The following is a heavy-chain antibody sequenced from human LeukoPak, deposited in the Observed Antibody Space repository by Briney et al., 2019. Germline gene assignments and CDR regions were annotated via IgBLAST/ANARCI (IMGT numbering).Heavy chain of an antibody. D-gene: IGHD3-3*01. CDR2: INYSGST. V-gene: IGHV4-59*11. Sequence: SETLSLTCNVSGESISSHYWSWTRQSPGKGLEWIAYINYSGSTNYNPSLKSRVTISVDTSKNHFSLTLSSVTAADTAVYYCARFGGPHAFDIWGQGTMVTVSS. J-gene: IGHJ3*02. CDR3: ARFGGPHAFDI. CDR1: GESISSHY.